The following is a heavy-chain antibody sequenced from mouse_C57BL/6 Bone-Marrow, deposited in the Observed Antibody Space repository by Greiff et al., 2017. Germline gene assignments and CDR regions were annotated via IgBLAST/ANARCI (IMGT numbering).Heavy chain of an antibody. V-gene: IGHV1-64*01. J-gene: IGHJ4*01. Sequence: QVQLQQPGAELVKPGASVKLSCKASGYTFTSYWMHWVKQRPGQGLEWIGMINPNSGSTNYNEKFKSKATLTVDKSSSTAYMQLSSLTSEDSAVYYCAREYDYEYYYAMDYWGQGTSVTVSS. D-gene: IGHD2-4*01. CDR3: AREYDYEYYYAMDY. CDR1: GYTFTSYW. CDR2: INPNSGST.